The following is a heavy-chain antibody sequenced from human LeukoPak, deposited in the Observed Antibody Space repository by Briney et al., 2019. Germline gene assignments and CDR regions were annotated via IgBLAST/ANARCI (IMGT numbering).Heavy chain of an antibody. V-gene: IGHV3-23*01. D-gene: IGHD2-15*01. Sequence: GSLRLSCAASGFTFITYTMDWVRQAPGKGLEWVSSISSSRDDIYYADSVKGRFTISRDNSKNTLFLQINSLRAEDTAVYYCAKNGDRGAFCSGGTCYPYYYYYMDVWGKGTTVAISS. J-gene: IGHJ6*03. CDR2: ISSSRDDI. CDR3: AKNGDRGAFCSGGTCYPYYYYYMDV. CDR1: GFTFITYT.